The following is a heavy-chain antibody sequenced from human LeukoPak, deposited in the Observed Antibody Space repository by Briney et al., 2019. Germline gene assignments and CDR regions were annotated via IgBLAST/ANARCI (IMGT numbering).Heavy chain of an antibody. J-gene: IGHJ4*02. CDR1: GGTFSSYA. CDR3: ATTHLKRGYSGYDILY. V-gene: IGHV1-69*13. Sequence: GASVKVSCKASGGTFSSYAISWVRQAPGQGLEWMGGIIPIFGTANYAQKFQGRVTITADESTSTAYMGLSSLRSEDTAVYYCATTHLKRGYSGYDILYWGQGTLVTVSS. D-gene: IGHD5-12*01. CDR2: IIPIFGTA.